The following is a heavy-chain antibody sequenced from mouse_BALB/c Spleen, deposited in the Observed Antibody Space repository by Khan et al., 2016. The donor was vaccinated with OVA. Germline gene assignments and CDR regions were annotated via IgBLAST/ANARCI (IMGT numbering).Heavy chain of an antibody. J-gene: IGHJ3*01. CDR1: GYTFTDYY. D-gene: IGHD1-2*01. V-gene: IGHV1-77*01. CDR3: ARRNYFGYTVPY. Sequence: QVQLQQSGAELARPGASVKLSCKASGYTFTDYYINWVKQRTGQGLEWIGEISPGSGDTYYNERFKGKATLTADKSSSTAYMQRRSLTPAASAVDSCARRNYFGYTVPYWGQWTLVSVSA. CDR2: ISPGSGDT.